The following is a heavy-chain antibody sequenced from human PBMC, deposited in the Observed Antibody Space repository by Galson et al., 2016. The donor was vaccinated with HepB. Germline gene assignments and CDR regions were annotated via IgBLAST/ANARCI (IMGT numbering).Heavy chain of an antibody. J-gene: IGHJ4*02. Sequence: SLRLSCAASGFIFSNNWMSWVRQAPGKGLEWVANIRQDGGEKHYMTSVKGRFTISRDNDNNSLFLQMNSLRAEDTAVYYCATLDGSGIYSYFDNWGQGTLVTVSS. CDR3: ATLDGSGIYSYFDN. D-gene: IGHD3-10*01. CDR1: GFIFSNNW. CDR2: IRQDGGEK. V-gene: IGHV3-7*03.